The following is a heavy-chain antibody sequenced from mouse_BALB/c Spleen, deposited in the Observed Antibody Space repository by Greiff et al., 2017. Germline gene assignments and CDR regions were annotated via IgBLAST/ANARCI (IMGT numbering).Heavy chain of an antibody. Sequence: EVHLVESGGDLVKPGGSLKLSCAASGFTFSSYGMSWVRQTPDKRLEWVATISSGGSYTYYPDSVKGRFTISRDNAKNTLYLQMSSLKSEDTALYYCARRGIHYWYFEVWGAGTTVTVSS. CDR3: ARRGIHYWYFEV. CDR2: ISSGGSYT. V-gene: IGHV5-6*01. J-gene: IGHJ1*01. CDR1: GFTFSSYG.